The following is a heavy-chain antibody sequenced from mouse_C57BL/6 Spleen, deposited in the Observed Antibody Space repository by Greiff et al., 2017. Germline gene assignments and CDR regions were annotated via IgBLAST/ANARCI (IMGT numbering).Heavy chain of an antibody. CDR1: GYAFSSSW. CDR3: ANAYDERGAWFAY. Sequence: QVQLQQSGPELVKPGASVKISCKASGYAFSSSWMNWVKQRPGKGLEWIGRIYPGDGDTNYNGKFKGKATLTADKSSSTAYMQLSSLTSEDSAVYFCANAYDERGAWFAYWGQGTLVTVSA. D-gene: IGHD2-2*01. CDR2: IYPGDGDT. J-gene: IGHJ3*01. V-gene: IGHV1-82*01.